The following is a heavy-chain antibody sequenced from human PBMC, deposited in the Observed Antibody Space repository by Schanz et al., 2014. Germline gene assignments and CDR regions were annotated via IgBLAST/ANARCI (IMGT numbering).Heavy chain of an antibody. J-gene: IGHJ1*01. CDR1: GFIFSNYG. CDR3: ASGVHVSSLQKGLQF. CDR2: IATSSSTR. Sequence: VQLVESGGGVVQPGRSLRLSCAASGFIFSNYGMHWVRQVPGKGLEWLSYIATSSSTRHYADSVKGRVTISRDNAKNSVSLQMRRLRVEDTAVYYCASGVHVSSLQKGLQFWGRGTLVIVSS. D-gene: IGHD3-10*01. V-gene: IGHV3-48*01.